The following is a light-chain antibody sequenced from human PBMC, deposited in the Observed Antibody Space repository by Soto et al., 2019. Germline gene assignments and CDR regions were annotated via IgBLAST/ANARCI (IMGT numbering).Light chain of an antibody. Sequence: DIQMPQSPSTVSASVGAGVTITCRASQSISTWLAWYQQKPGNAPKLLIYDASTLEGGVPSGFSGSGSGTEFTRTISSLQPDDFATYYCQQYNSYPSTCGQGTNLEIK. CDR3: QQYNSYPST. CDR1: QSISTW. V-gene: IGKV1-5*01. CDR2: DAS. J-gene: IGKJ2*01.